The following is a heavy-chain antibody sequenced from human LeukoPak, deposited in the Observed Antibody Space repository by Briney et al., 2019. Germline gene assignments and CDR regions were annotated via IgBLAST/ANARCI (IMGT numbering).Heavy chain of an antibody. Sequence: PGRSLRLSCAASGFTFSSYAMHWVRQAPGKGLEWVAVISYDGSNKYYADSVKGRFTISRDNSKNTLYLQMNSLRAEDTAVYYCAREGRSMARGVTRSWFDPWGQGTLVTVSS. CDR1: GFTFSSYA. CDR3: AREGRSMARGVTRSWFDP. J-gene: IGHJ5*02. V-gene: IGHV3-30-3*01. CDR2: ISYDGSNK. D-gene: IGHD3-10*01.